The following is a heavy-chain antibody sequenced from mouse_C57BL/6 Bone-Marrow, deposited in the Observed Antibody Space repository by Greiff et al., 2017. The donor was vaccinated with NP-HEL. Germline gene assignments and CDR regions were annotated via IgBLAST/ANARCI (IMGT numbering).Heavy chain of an antibody. J-gene: IGHJ1*03. V-gene: IGHV1-64*01. CDR1: GYTFTSYW. D-gene: IGHD1-1*01. CDR2: IHPNSGST. CDR3: ARSRGYYDGSSPYWYFDV. Sequence: QVQLQQPGAELVKPGASVKLSCKASGYTFTSYWMHWVKQRPGQGLEWIGMIHPNSGSTNYNEKFKSKATLTVDKSSSTAYMQLSSLTSEDSAVYYCARSRGYYDGSSPYWYFDVWGTGTTVTVSS.